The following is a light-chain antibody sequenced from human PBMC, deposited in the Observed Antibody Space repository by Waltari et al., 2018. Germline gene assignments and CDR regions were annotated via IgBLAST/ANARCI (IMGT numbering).Light chain of an antibody. CDR1: QRISSY. CDR3: QQSYSIPNT. V-gene: IGKV1-39*01. Sequence: DIQMTQSPSSLSASVGDRVTISCRASQRISSYLNWYQQIPGKAPKLLIYGASSLQSGVPSRFTGSESGTDFTLTISSLQFEDFATYYCQQSYSIPNTFGQGTKLEI. CDR2: GAS. J-gene: IGKJ2*01.